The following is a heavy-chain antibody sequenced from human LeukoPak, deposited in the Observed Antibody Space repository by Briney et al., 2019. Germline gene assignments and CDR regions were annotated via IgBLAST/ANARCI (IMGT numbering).Heavy chain of an antibody. CDR3: ARVVGLTGYSSSWYSGYYYYMDV. J-gene: IGHJ6*03. CDR1: GYSFSNYG. D-gene: IGHD6-13*01. V-gene: IGHV1-69*06. CDR2: IIPIFGTT. Sequence: RASVKVSCKASGYSFSNYGISWVRQAPGQGLEWMGGIIPIFGTTNYAQKFRDRVTITADKSTSTAYMELSSLRSEDTAVYYCARVVGLTGYSSSWYSGYYYYMDVWGKGTTVTVSS.